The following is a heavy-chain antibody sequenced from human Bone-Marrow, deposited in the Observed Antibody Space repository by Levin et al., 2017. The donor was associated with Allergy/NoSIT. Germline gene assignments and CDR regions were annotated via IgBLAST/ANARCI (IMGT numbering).Heavy chain of an antibody. Sequence: GGSLRLSCAASGFTFSSYSMNWVRQAPGKGLEWVSSISGSSSYIYYADSVKGRFTISRDNAKNSLYLQMNSLRAEDTAVYYCARVSGDSSGYYDRSPFDYWGQGTLVTVSS. CDR3: ARVSGDSSGYYDRSPFDY. CDR1: GFTFSSYS. J-gene: IGHJ4*02. D-gene: IGHD3-22*01. CDR2: ISGSSSYI. V-gene: IGHV3-21*01.